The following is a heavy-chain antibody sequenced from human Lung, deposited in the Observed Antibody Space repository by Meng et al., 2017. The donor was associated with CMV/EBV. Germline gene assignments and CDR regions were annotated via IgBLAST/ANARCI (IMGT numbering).Heavy chain of an antibody. J-gene: IGHJ6*02. CDR3: ARSPTGDYAMDV. Sequence: SXTXSLXCTVSGGSVRSSFYYWSWIRQSPGKGLEWIGYIYYSGSTGYNTSLKSRVTMSIDTSKNQISLKLSSVTAADTAVYYCARSPTGDYAMDVWGQGTTVTVSS. CDR1: GGSVRSSFYY. V-gene: IGHV4-61*01. D-gene: IGHD4-17*01. CDR2: IYYSGST.